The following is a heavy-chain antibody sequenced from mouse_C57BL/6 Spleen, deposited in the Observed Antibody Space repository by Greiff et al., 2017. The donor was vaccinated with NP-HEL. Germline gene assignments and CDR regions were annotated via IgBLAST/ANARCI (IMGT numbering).Heavy chain of an antibody. CDR2: IHPNSGST. CDR3: ARSNYDLYAMDY. J-gene: IGHJ4*01. Sequence: QVQLKQPGAELVKPGASVKLSCKASGYTFTSYWMHWVKQRPGQGLEWIGMIHPNSGSTNYNEKFKSKATLTVDKSSSTAYMQLSSLTSEDSAVYYCARSNYDLYAMDYWGQGTSVTVSS. V-gene: IGHV1-64*01. D-gene: IGHD2-4*01. CDR1: GYTFTSYW.